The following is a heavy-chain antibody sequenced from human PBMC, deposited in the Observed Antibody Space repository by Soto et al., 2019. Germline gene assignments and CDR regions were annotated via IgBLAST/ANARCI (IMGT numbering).Heavy chain of an antibody. D-gene: IGHD6-19*01. V-gene: IGHV3-30-3*01. CDR1: GFTFSSYA. CDR2: ISYDGSNK. J-gene: IGHJ5*02. CDR3: ARGRVAVAGTRNWFDP. Sequence: QVQLVESGGGVVQPGRSLRLSCAASGFTFSSYAMHWVRQAPGKGLEWVAVISYDGSNKYYADSVKGRFTISRDNSKNPLDLQMNSLRAEDTAVYYWARGRVAVAGTRNWFDPWGQGSLVTVSS.